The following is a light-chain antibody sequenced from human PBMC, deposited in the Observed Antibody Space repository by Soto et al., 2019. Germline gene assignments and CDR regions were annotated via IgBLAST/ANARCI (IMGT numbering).Light chain of an antibody. J-gene: IGKJ5*01. Sequence: EIGMTQSQATLSVSPGERATLSFMASQSINSNLAWYQQKPGQAPRLLMFRASIRATGFPARFSGSGSGTDFTLTISRLEPEDFAVYYCQQYDNSPITFGQGTLPEIK. V-gene: IGKV3-15*01. CDR2: RAS. CDR3: QQYDNSPIT. CDR1: QSINSN.